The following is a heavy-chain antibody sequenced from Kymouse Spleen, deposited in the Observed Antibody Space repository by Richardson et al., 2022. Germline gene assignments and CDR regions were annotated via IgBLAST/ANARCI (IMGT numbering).Heavy chain of an antibody. V-gene: IGHV5-51*01. CDR2: IYPGDSDT. J-gene: IGHJ5*02. CDR1: GYSFTSYW. D-gene: IGHD3-22*01. Sequence: EVQLVQSGAEVKKPGESLKISCKGSGYSFTSYWIGWVRQMPGKGLEWMGIIYPGDSDTRYSPSFQGQVTISADKSISTAYLQWSSLKASDTAMYYCARSYYYDSSGYLFDPWGQGTLVTVSS. CDR3: ARSYYYDSSGYLFDP.